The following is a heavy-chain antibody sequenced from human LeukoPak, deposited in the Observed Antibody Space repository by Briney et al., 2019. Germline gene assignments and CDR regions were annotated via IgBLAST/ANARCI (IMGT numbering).Heavy chain of an antibody. J-gene: IGHJ4*02. CDR2: INPNSGGT. CDR1: GYTFTGYY. V-gene: IGHV1-2*02. CDR3: ARVETYCGGDCYSHLDY. Sequence: ASVKVSCKASGYTFTGYYMHWVRQAPGQGLEWMGWINPNSGGTNYAQKFQGRVTMTRDTSISTAYMELSRLRSDDTAVYYCARVETYCGGDCYSHLDYWGQGTLVTVSS. D-gene: IGHD2-21*02.